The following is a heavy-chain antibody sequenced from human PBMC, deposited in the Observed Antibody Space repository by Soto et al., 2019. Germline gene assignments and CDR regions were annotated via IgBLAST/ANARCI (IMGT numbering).Heavy chain of an antibody. J-gene: IGHJ6*02. CDR2: ISAYNGDT. V-gene: IGHV1-18*01. CDR1: GYTFTSYG. Sequence: QVQLVQSGAEVRQPGASVQVSCKASGYTFTSYGISWVRQAPGQGLEWMGWISAYNGDTNYVQKLQGRVTMTTDTSTSTADMELRSLRSDDTAVYYCARAGDPPYYGMDVWGQGTTVTVSS. D-gene: IGHD7-27*01. CDR3: ARAGDPPYYGMDV.